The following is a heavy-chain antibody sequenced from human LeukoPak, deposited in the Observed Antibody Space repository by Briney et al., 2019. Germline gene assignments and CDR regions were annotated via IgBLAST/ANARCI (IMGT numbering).Heavy chain of an antibody. CDR1: GFTFSSYA. CDR3: AKDSRIEAALNSPFDY. V-gene: IGHV3-23*01. J-gene: IGHJ4*02. Sequence: QPGGSLRLSCAAPGFTFSSYATSWVRQAPGKGLEWVSTISGSGGSTYYADSVKGRFTISRDNSKNTPYLQMNSLRADDTAVYYCAKDSRIEAALNSPFDYWGQGTLVTVSS. CDR2: ISGSGGST. D-gene: IGHD6-13*01.